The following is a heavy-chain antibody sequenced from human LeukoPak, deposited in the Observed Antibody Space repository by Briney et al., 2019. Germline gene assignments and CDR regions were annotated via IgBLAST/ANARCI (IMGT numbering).Heavy chain of an antibody. CDR3: ARGTITTRGCFDY. D-gene: IGHD5-12*01. V-gene: IGHV4-34*01. J-gene: IGHJ4*02. CDR1: GGSISDRRFY. CDR2: INHSGST. Sequence: SETLSLTCTVSGGSISDRRFYWSWIRQPPGKGLEWIGEINHSGSTNYNPSLKSRVTISVDTSKNQFSLKLSSVTAADTAVYYCARGTITTRGCFDYWGQGTLVTVSS.